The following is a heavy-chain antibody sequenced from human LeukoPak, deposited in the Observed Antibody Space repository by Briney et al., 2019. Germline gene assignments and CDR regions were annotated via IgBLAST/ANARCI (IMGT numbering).Heavy chain of an antibody. D-gene: IGHD3-16*01. CDR3: ARDPFPIYARSYFDY. Sequence: SETLSLTCTVSGGPINNYYRNWIRQPAGKGLEWIGRIYTAGSTYYNPSLKSRVTMSVQTSKNQFSLKLSYVTAADTAVYYCARDPFPIYARSYFDYWGQGTLVTVSS. J-gene: IGHJ4*02. CDR1: GGPINNYY. CDR2: IYTAGST. V-gene: IGHV4-4*07.